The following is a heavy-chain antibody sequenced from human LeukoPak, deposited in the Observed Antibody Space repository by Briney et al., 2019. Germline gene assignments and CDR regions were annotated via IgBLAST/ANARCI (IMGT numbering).Heavy chain of an antibody. V-gene: IGHV3-11*01. CDR3: AKDKGRSYYYYYYMDV. J-gene: IGHJ6*03. CDR2: ISSSGSTI. CDR1: GFTFSDYY. Sequence: PGGSLRPSCAASGFTFSDYYMSWIRQAPGKGLEWVSYISSSGSTIYYADSVKGRFTISRDNSKNSLYLQMNSLRAEDTALYYCAKDKGRSYYYYYYMDVWGKGTTVTVSS.